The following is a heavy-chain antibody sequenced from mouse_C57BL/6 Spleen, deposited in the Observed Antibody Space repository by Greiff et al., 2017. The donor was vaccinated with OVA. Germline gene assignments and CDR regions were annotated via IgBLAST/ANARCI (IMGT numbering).Heavy chain of an antibody. D-gene: IGHD2-3*01. V-gene: IGHV14-2*01. J-gene: IGHJ3*01. Sequence: VQLQQSGAELVKPGASVKLSCTASGFNIKDYYMHWVKQRTEQGLEWIGRIDPEDGATKYAPNFQGKATITADTSSNTAYLQLSSLTSEDTAVYYCAHDGYYEGFAYRGQGTLVTVAA. CDR3: AHDGYYEGFAY. CDR1: GFNIKDYY. CDR2: IDPEDGAT.